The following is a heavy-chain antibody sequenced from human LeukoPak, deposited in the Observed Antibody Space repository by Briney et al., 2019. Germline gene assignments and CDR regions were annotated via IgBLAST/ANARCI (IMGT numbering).Heavy chain of an antibody. CDR1: GFTFSSYA. J-gene: IGHJ4*02. CDR3: ARDVGQWLSLPDY. D-gene: IGHD6-19*01. CDR2: ISYDRSNK. V-gene: IGHV3-30*01. Sequence: GGSLRLSCAASGFTFSSYAMHWVRQAPGKGLEWVAVISYDRSNKYYADSVKGRFTISRDNSKNTLYLQMNSLRAEDTAVYYCARDVGQWLSLPDYWGQGTLVTVSS.